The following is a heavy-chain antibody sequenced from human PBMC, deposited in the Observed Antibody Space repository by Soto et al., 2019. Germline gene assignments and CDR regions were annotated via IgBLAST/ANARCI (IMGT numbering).Heavy chain of an antibody. CDR2: IKREADGGTT. V-gene: IGHV3-15*01. Sequence: GGSLRLSCAASGFTFSDAWMSWVRQAPGRGLEWVGRIKREADGGTTDYAAPVKGRLTISRDDSKNTLYLRMNSLKTEDTAVYYCTHERTDYYYDSSGYPGYWGQGTLVTVSS. CDR3: THERTDYYYDSSGYPGY. CDR1: GFTFSDAW. J-gene: IGHJ4*02. D-gene: IGHD3-22*01.